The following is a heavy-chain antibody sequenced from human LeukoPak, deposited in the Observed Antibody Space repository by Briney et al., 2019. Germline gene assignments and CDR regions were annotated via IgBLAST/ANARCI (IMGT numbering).Heavy chain of an antibody. J-gene: IGHJ4*02. D-gene: IGHD3-16*02. CDR1: GFTFSSYA. V-gene: IGHV3-23*01. Sequence: GGSLRLSCAASGFTFSSYAMSWVRQAPGKGLEWVSAISGSGGSTYYADSVKGRFTISRDNSKNTLYLQMNSLRAEDTAVYYCAKGLRLGELSSPFDYWGQGTLVTVSS. CDR2: ISGSGGST. CDR3: AKGLRLGELSSPFDY.